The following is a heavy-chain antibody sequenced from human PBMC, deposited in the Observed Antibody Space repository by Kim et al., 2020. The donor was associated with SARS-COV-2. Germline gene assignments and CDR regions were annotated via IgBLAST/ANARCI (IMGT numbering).Heavy chain of an antibody. CDR2: ISARDGNT. V-gene: IGHV1-18*04. J-gene: IGHJ4*02. CDR1: GYMFTSYG. CDR3: ARGAYGDVSFDY. Sequence: ASVKVSCKACGYMFTSYGFSWVRQAPGQGLEWLGWISARDGNTKYGQKVQGRVIMTTDTPTNTAYMELWSLRSDDTAMYYCARGAYGDVSFDYWGQGPLV. D-gene: IGHD4-17*01.